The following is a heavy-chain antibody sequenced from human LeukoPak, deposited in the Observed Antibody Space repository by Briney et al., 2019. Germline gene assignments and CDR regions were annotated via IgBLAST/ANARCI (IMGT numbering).Heavy chain of an antibody. J-gene: IGHJ5*02. D-gene: IGHD6-13*01. CDR3: ARDQEAAAGTYWFDP. CDR1: GYTFDDYG. Sequence: GGSLRLSCAASGYTFDDYGMSWVRQAPGKGLEWVSGINWNGGSTGYADSVKGRFTISRDNAKNSLYLQMNSLRAEDTALYHCARDQEAAAGTYWFDPWGQGTLVTVSS. CDR2: INWNGGST. V-gene: IGHV3-20*01.